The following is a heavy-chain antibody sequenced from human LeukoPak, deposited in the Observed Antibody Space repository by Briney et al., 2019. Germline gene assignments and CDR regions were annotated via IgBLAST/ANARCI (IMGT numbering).Heavy chain of an antibody. CDR1: GFTFTSYA. Sequence: GGSLRLSCAASGFTFTSYAMSWVRQAPGKGLEWVSDISSSGGRIYYADSVKGRFTISRDNSRNIMNLQTDSLRPEDTALYYCARAMVRGVIPYWGQGALVTVSS. V-gene: IGHV3-23*01. J-gene: IGHJ4*02. CDR2: ISSSGGRI. CDR3: ARAMVRGVIPY. D-gene: IGHD3-10*01.